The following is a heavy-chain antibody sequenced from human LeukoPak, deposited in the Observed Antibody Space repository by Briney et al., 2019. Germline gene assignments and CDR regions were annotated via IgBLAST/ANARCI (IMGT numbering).Heavy chain of an antibody. J-gene: IGHJ4*02. CDR3: ARFGYDNLDY. Sequence: SVKVSCKASGGTFSSYAINWVRQAPGQGLEWMGRIIPILGIANYAQKFQGRVTITADKSTSTAYMELSSLRSEDTAVYYCARFGYDNLDYWGQGTLVTVSS. CDR1: GGTFSSYA. D-gene: IGHD5-12*01. V-gene: IGHV1-69*04. CDR2: IIPILGIA.